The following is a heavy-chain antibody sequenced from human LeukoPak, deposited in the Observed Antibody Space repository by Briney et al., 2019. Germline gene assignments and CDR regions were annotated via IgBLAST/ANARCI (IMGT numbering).Heavy chain of an antibody. CDR1: GGSISSYY. CDR2: VHYNGST. V-gene: IGHV4-59*01. D-gene: IGHD5-18*01. CDR3: ARTEESGYNYGYFGYYYYMDV. Sequence: SETLSLTCTVSGGSISSYYWSWIRQPPGKGLEWIGFVHYNGSTHYNPSLKSRVTISVDTSKNQVSLKLTSVTAADTAVYYCARTEESGYNYGYFGYYYYMDVWGKGTTVTVSS. J-gene: IGHJ6*03.